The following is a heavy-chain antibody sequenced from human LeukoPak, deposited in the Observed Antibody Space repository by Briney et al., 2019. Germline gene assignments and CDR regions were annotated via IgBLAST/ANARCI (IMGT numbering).Heavy chain of an antibody. D-gene: IGHD2-8*01. CDR3: ARVQGHPPNGLDI. J-gene: IGHJ3*02. CDR1: GFTFSDYW. Sequence: PGGSLRLSCAASGFTFSDYWMHWVRQAPGKGLVWVSRINSDGSSTSYADAVKGRFTISRDNAKNTAYLQMNSLRAEDTAVYYCARVQGHPPNGLDIWGQGTMVTVSS. CDR2: INSDGSST. V-gene: IGHV3-74*01.